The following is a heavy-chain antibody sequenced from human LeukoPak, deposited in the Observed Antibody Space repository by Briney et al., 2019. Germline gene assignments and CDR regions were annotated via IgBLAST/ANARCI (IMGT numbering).Heavy chain of an antibody. CDR3: ARGAGIAARPIRVIR. J-gene: IGHJ4*02. D-gene: IGHD6-6*01. CDR1: GYTFTGYY. V-gene: IGHV1-2*02. CDR2: INPNSGGT. Sequence: GASVKVSCKASGYTFTGYYMHWVRQAPGQGLEWMGWINPNSGGTNYAQKFQGRVTMTRDTSISTAYMELSRLRSDDTAVYYCARGAGIAARPIRVIRWGQGTLVTVSS.